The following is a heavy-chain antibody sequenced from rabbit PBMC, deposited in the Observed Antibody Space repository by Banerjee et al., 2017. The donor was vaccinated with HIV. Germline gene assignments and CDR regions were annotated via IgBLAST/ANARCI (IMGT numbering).Heavy chain of an antibody. V-gene: IGHV1S40*01. CDR3: ARDLAGVMGWNFGL. D-gene: IGHD3-1*01. CDR2: INTSRGNT. CDR1: GFSLSSND. J-gene: IGHJ4*01. Sequence: QSLEESGGDLVKPGASLTLTCTASGFSLSSNDMCWVRQAPGKGLEWIACINTSRGNTVYANGAKGRFTISKTASTTVTLQMTSLTAADTATYLCARDLAGVMGWNFGLWGPGSLVTV.